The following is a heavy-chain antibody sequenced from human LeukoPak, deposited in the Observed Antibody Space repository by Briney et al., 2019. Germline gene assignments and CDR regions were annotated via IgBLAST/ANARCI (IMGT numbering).Heavy chain of an antibody. CDR2: INSDGSST. D-gene: IGHD4/OR15-4a*01. Sequence: GGSLRLSCAASGLTFSTYWMHWVRQAPGKGLVWVSRINSDGSSTNYADSVKGRFTISRDNAKNTLYLQMNSLRAEDTAVYYCTRAMALTTPFDPWGQGTLVTVSS. CDR1: GLTFSTYW. J-gene: IGHJ5*02. CDR3: TRAMALTTPFDP. V-gene: IGHV3-74*01.